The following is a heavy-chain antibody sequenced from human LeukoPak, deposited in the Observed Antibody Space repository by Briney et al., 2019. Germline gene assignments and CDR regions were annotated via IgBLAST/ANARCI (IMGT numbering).Heavy chain of an antibody. V-gene: IGHV3-48*03. CDR3: ARAAYLVRGVIITPPFDY. CDR1: GFTFTGYE. Sequence: GGSLRLSCAASGFTFTGYEMNWVRQAPGKGLGWVSSISSTGSTMYYADSVKGRFTISRDNAKNSLYLQMNSLRAEDTAIYYCARAAYLVRGVIITPPFDYWGQGTLVTVSS. CDR2: ISSTGSTM. D-gene: IGHD3-10*01. J-gene: IGHJ4*02.